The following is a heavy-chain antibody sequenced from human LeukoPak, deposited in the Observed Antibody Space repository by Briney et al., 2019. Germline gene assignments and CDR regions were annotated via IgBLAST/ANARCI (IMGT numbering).Heavy chain of an antibody. J-gene: IGHJ4*02. CDR2: ISGSGGST. V-gene: IGHV3-23*01. D-gene: IGHD5-18*01. Sequence: PGGSLRLSCAASGFTFSSYAMSWVRQAPGKGLEWVSAISGSGGSTYYADSVKGRFTISRDNSKNTLYLQMNSLRAEDTAVYYCAKASGYSYGYYIDYWGQGTLVTASS. CDR3: AKASGYSYGYYIDY. CDR1: GFTFSSYA.